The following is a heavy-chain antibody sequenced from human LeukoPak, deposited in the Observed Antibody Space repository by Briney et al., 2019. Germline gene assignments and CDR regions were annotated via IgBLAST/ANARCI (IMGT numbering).Heavy chain of an antibody. CDR2: IYTSGSP. J-gene: IGHJ3*02. CDR1: GGSISSYY. Sequence: SETLSLTCTVSGGSISSYYWSWLRQPAGDGLEWVGHIYTSGSPNYNPSLKSRVTMSVDTSKNQFSLKLSSVTAADTAVYYCAREWSGAFDIWGQGTMVTVSS. V-gene: IGHV4-4*07. D-gene: IGHD6-25*01. CDR3: AREWSGAFDI.